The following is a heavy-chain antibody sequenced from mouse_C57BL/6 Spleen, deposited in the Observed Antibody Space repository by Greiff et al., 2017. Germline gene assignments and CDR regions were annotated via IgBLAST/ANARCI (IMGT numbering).Heavy chain of an antibody. CDR1: GYSLTDSE. V-gene: IGHV1-15*01. Sequence: QVQLKESGAELLRPGASVTLSCKSSGYSLTDSEMHWVKLTPVYGMELIGATDPETGGTDYNQKFKGKDLLTADESSSTAYIALRSLTSEESAVYYCTTSYWGQGTLVTVSA. CDR3: TTSY. CDR2: TDPETGGT. J-gene: IGHJ3*01.